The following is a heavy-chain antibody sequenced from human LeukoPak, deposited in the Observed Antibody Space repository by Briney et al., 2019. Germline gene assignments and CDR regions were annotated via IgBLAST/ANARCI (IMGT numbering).Heavy chain of an antibody. D-gene: IGHD4-11*01. J-gene: IGHJ3*01. CDR1: GYTFTGYY. CDR2: IIPVLGSA. V-gene: IGHV1-69*13. CDR3: ARGRRALQYNDAFDF. Sequence: ASVKVSCKASGYTFTGYYMHWVRQAPGQGLEWMGGIIPVLGSANCAQKFQGRVTITADESTSTAYMELSSLRSDDTAVYYCARGRRALQYNDAFDFWGQGTMVTVSS.